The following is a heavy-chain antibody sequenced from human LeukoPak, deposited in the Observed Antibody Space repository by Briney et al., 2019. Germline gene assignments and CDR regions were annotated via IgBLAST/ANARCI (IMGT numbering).Heavy chain of an antibody. V-gene: IGHV4-39*07. CDR3: ARGFPYYYDSSGSYYYYYMDV. CDR2: IYSGGRV. D-gene: IGHD3-22*01. Sequence: PSETLSLTCTVSGGSISGSYYWVWVRQPPGKGLEWIGSIYSGGRVYYNPSLKSRVTISVDMSKNQFSLKLSSVTAADTAVYYCARGFPYYYDSSGSYYYYYMDVWGKGTTVTVSS. J-gene: IGHJ6*03. CDR1: GGSISGSYY.